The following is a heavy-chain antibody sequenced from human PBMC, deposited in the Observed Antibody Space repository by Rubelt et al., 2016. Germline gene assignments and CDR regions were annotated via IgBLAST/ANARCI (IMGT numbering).Heavy chain of an antibody. CDR1: GGSISSYY. Sequence: QLQLQESGPGLVKPSETLSLTCTVSGGSISSYYWSWIRQPPGKGLEWIGYIYYSGSTNYNPSLKGRVPISVDTSKNQFSLKLSSVTAADTAVYYCARRYYEFWSGYFDYWGQGTRVTVSS. V-gene: IGHV4-59*08. CDR3: ARRYYEFWSGYFDY. D-gene: IGHD3-3*01. J-gene: IGHJ4*02. CDR2: IYYSGST.